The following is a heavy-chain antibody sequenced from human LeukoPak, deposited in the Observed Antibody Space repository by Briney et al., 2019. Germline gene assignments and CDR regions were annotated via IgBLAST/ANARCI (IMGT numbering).Heavy chain of an antibody. CDR3: ARDDALGDNALDI. Sequence: GGSLRLSCAASGFTFSSYGMHWVRQAPGKGLEWVAVMLNDGSQEKYADSVKGRFTISRDNSKNTLFLQMNSLRAEDTAVYYCARDDALGDNALDIWGQGTMVTVSS. D-gene: IGHD3-16*01. CDR1: GFTFSSYG. CDR2: MLNDGSQE. J-gene: IGHJ3*02. V-gene: IGHV3-33*01.